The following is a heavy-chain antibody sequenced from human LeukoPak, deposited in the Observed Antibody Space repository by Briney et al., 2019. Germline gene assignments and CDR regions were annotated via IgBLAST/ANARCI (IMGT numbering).Heavy chain of an antibody. CDR2: ISYSGST. CDR1: GGSISSHY. J-gene: IGHJ4*02. V-gene: IGHV4-59*11. CDR3: ERDRRGITGTD. D-gene: IGHD1-20*01. Sequence: PSETLSLTCTVSGGSISSHYWSWIRQPPGKGLQWIGYISYSGSTNYNPSLKSRVTISIDTSRRQFSLKLSSVTAADTAVYYCERDRRGITGTDWGQGTLVAVSS.